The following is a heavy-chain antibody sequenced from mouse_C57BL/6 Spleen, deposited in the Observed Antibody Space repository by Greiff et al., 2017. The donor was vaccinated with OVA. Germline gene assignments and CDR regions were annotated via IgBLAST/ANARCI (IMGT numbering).Heavy chain of an antibody. CDR1: GFNIKDDY. CDR3: TTLSNRGAMDY. D-gene: IGHD2-14*01. V-gene: IGHV14-4*01. Sequence: EVQLQQSGAELVRPGASVKLSCTASGFNIKDDYMHWVKQRPEQGLEWIGWIDPENGDTEYASKFQGKATITADTSSNTAYLQLSSLTSEDTAVYYCTTLSNRGAMDYWGQGTSVTVSS. J-gene: IGHJ4*01. CDR2: IDPENGDT.